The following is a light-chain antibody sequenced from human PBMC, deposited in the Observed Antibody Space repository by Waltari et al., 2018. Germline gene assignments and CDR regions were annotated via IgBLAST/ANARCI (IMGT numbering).Light chain of an antibody. J-gene: IGKJ2*01. CDR3: MQGTHWPYT. V-gene: IGKV2-30*02. CDR1: QLLVHSDGNTY. Sequence: DVVMTQSPLSLPVTLGQPASISCPSSQLLVHSDGNTYLIWFQQRPGQSPRRLIYKVSNRDSGVPDRFSGSGSGTDFTLKISWVEAEDVGVYYCMQGTHWPYTFGQGTKLDIK. CDR2: KVS.